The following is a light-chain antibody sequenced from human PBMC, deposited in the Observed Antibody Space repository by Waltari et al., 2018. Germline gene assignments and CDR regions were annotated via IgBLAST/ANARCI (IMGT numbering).Light chain of an antibody. J-gene: IGLJ2*01. V-gene: IGLV2-14*01. CDR3: SSYTTSSTLV. CDR1: SSDVGGYNY. CDR2: DVS. Sequence: QSALTQPASVSGSPGQSITISCTGTSSDVGGYNYVSWYQQHPEKAPKLMIYDVSNRPPWLSNRFSGSKSGNTASLTISGLQADDETDYYCSSYTTSSTLVFGGGTKLTVL.